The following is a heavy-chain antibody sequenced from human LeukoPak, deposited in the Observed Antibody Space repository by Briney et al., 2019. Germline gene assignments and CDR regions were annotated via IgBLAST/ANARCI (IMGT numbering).Heavy chain of an antibody. J-gene: IGHJ5*02. Sequence: GASVKVSCKASGYTFTSYGIIWVRQAPGQGLEWMGWISAYNGNTNYAQKLQGRVTMTTDTSTSTAYMELRSLRSDDTAVYYCARALWGYCSGGSCPKSGWFDPWGQGTLVTVSS. V-gene: IGHV1-18*01. D-gene: IGHD2-15*01. CDR1: GYTFTSYG. CDR3: ARALWGYCSGGSCPKSGWFDP. CDR2: ISAYNGNT.